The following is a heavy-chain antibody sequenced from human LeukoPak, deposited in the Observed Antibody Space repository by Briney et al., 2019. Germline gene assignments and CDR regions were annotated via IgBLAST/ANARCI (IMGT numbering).Heavy chain of an antibody. Sequence: ASVKVSCKASGYTFTCYYIHWVRRAPGQGLEWVGRINPNSGGTDYAQRFQGRVTMTRDTSISTAYMELSRLRSDDTAVYYCARDGANKVRGVHYFYMDVWGKGTTVTVSS. CDR3: ARDGANKVRGVHYFYMDV. D-gene: IGHD3-10*01. CDR2: INPNSGGT. V-gene: IGHV1-2*06. CDR1: GYTFTCYY. J-gene: IGHJ6*03.